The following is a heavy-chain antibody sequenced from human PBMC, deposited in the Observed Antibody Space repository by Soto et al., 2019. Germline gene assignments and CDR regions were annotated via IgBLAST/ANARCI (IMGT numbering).Heavy chain of an antibody. CDR1: GGSISSGGYS. V-gene: IGHV4-30-2*01. Sequence: SETLSLTCAVSGGSISSGGYSWSWIRQPPGKGLEWIGYIYHSGSTYYNPSLKSRVTISVDRSKNQFSLKLSSVTAADTAVYYCARAGVTMIEDIWGQGTMVTVSS. J-gene: IGHJ3*02. CDR2: IYHSGST. CDR3: ARAGVTMIEDI. D-gene: IGHD3-22*01.